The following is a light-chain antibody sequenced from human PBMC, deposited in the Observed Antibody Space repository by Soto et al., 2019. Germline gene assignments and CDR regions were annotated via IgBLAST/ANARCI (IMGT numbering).Light chain of an antibody. CDR2: DVS. J-gene: IGLJ2*01. CDR1: SSDVGGYNY. CDR3: SSYTSSSTLGVV. Sequence: QSALTQPASVSGSPGQSITISCTGTSSDVGGYNYVSWYQQHPGKAPQLMIYDVSNRPTGVYNLFSGSKSGNTDSLTISGLQAEDEADYYCSSYTSSSTLGVVFGGGTKVTVL. V-gene: IGLV2-14*01.